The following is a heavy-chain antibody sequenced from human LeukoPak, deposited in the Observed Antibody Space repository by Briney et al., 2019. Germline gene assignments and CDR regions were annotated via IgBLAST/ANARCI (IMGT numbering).Heavy chain of an antibody. CDR3: ARDEYNWFDP. Sequence: PSETLSLTCAVYGGSISSYYWSWIRQPPGKGLEWIGYIYYSGSTNYNPSLKSRVTISVDTSKNQFSLKLSSVTAADTAVYYCARDEYNWFDPWGQGTLVTVSS. CDR1: GGSISSYY. V-gene: IGHV4-59*01. CDR2: IYYSGST. J-gene: IGHJ5*02.